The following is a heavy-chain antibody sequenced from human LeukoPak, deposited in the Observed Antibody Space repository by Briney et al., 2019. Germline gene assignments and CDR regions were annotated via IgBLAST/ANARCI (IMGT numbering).Heavy chain of an antibody. CDR1: GGSISSYY. V-gene: IGHV4-4*07. J-gene: IGHJ4*02. Sequence: SETLSLTCTVSGGSISSYYWSWIRQPAGKGLEWIGRISATGSTNYNPSLKSRVTMSVDTSKNQFSLNLNSVTAADTAVYYCARVGYSSGWYPLDYWGQGTLVTVSS. CDR3: ARVGYSSGWYPLDY. D-gene: IGHD6-19*01. CDR2: ISATGST.